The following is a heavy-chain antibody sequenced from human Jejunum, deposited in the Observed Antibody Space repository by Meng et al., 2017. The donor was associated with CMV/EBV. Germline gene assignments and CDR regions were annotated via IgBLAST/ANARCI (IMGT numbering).Heavy chain of an antibody. J-gene: IGHJ4*02. V-gene: IGHV2-5*02. D-gene: IGHD2-2*01. CDR3: ARRDRTVQSSAYFDS. Sequence: SGFSLTSTGVGVGWIRQPPGKALEWAAHISWDDDKRYSPSLTSRLTITKDTSKNQVVLTMTNMDPMDTATYYCARRDRTVQSSAYFDSWGPGTLVTVSS. CDR1: GFSLTSTGVG. CDR2: ISWDDDK.